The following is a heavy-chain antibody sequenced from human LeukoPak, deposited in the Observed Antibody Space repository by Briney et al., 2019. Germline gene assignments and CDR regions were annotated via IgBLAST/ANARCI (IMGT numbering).Heavy chain of an antibody. CDR3: ARSSRAVYYYYGMDV. D-gene: IGHD6-19*01. Sequence: ASVKVSCKASGYTFTSYGISWVRQAPGQGLEWMGWISAYNGNTNYAQKLQGRVTMTTDTSTSTANMELRSLRSDDTAVYHCARSSRAVYYYYGMDVWGQGTTVTVSS. CDR2: ISAYNGNT. V-gene: IGHV1-18*01. J-gene: IGHJ6*02. CDR1: GYTFTSYG.